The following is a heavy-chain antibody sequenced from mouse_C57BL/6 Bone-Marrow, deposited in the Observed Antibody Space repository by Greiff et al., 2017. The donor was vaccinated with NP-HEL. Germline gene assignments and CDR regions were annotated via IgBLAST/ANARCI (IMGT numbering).Heavy chain of an antibody. CDR2: IGPENGDT. J-gene: IGHJ2*01. Sequence: EVKLMESGAELVRPGASVKLSCTASGFNINDDYMSWVHQTPEQGLEWIGWIGPENGDTEYASKLQGRATITADTSSNTAYLQLSSLTSEDTAVYYCATRAAHATGDYFDYWCQGTTLTVSS. D-gene: IGHD3-2*02. CDR3: ATRAAHATGDYFDY. CDR1: GFNINDDY. V-gene: IGHV14-4*01.